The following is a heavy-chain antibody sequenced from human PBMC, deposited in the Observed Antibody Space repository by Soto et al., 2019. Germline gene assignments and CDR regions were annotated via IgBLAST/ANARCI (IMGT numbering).Heavy chain of an antibody. Sequence: QVQLVQSGAEVKKPGSSVKVSCKASGGTFSSYAISWVRQAPGQGLEWMGGIIPIFGTANYAQKFQGRVTITADESTSTAYMELSSLRSEDTAVYYCARGGGNPNLPDWYFDLWRRGPLVTVSS. J-gene: IGHJ2*01. CDR1: GGTFSSYA. CDR2: IIPIFGTA. CDR3: ARGGGNPNLPDWYFDL. D-gene: IGHD2-15*01. V-gene: IGHV1-69*01.